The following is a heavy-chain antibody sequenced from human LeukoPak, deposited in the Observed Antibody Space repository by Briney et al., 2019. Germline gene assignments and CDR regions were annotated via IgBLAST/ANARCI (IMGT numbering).Heavy chain of an antibody. V-gene: IGHV1-2*02. J-gene: IGHJ4*02. CDR3: ARDRVFAFDY. CDR2: INPNSGGT. D-gene: IGHD6-13*01. Sequence: ASEMISCKASGYTFTGYYMHWVRQAPGQGLEWMGWINPNSGGTNYAQKFQGRVTMTRDTSISTAYMELSRLRSDDTAVYYCARDRVFAFDYWGQGTLVTASS. CDR1: GYTFTGYY.